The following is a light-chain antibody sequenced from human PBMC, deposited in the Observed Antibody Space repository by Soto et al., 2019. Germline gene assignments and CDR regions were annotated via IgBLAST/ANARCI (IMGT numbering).Light chain of an antibody. CDR1: NNL. CDR3: CVYVGARSYV. J-gene: IGLJ1*01. CDR2: EGT. Sequence: QSAPTQPASVSGSPGQSITISCTGTNNLVSWYQQHPGKAPKVVIYEGTKRPSSVSNRFSGSNSGRTASLTISGLQAEVEAHYFCCVYVGARSYVFGPGTKLTVL. V-gene: IGLV2-23*01.